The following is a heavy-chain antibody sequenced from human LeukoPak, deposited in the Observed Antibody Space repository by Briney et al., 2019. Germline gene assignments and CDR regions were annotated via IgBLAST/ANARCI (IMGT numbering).Heavy chain of an antibody. J-gene: IGHJ5*02. V-gene: IGHV4-59*01. Sequence: SETLSLTCTVSGGSISPYFWSWIRQPPGKGLEWIGYISYTGDTNYNPSLKSRVTISVDTSKNQFSLQLTSVTAADTAVYYCARDDYRGVTNFDPWGQGTLVTVSS. CDR3: ARDDYRGVTNFDP. CDR2: ISYTGDT. D-gene: IGHD3-10*01. CDR1: GGSISPYF.